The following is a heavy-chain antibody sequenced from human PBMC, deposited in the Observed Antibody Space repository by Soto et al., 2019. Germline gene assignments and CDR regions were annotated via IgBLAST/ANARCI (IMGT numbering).Heavy chain of an antibody. CDR1: GGSISSGGYY. CDR3: ARDAWSGYYTGYYYYYGMDV. J-gene: IGHJ6*02. CDR2: IYYSGST. D-gene: IGHD3-3*01. V-gene: IGHV4-31*03. Sequence: SETLSLTCTVSGGSISSGGYYWSWIRQHPGKGLEWIGYIYYSGSTYYNPSLKSRVTISVDTSKNQFSLKLSSVTAADTAVYYCARDAWSGYYTGYYYYYGMDVWGQGTTVTVSS.